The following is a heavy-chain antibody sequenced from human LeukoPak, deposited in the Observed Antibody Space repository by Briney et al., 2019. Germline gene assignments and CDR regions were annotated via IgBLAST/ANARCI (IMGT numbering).Heavy chain of an antibody. CDR1: GGSISSYY. D-gene: IGHD3-3*01. CDR3: AGSRITIFGVVKYYFDY. V-gene: IGHV4-59*01. Sequence: SETLSLTCTVSGGSISSYYWSWIRQPPGKGLEWIGYIYYSGSTNYNPSLKSRVTISVDTSKNQFSLKLSSVTAADTAVYYCAGSRITIFGVVKYYFDYWGQGILVTVSS. CDR2: IYYSGST. J-gene: IGHJ4*02.